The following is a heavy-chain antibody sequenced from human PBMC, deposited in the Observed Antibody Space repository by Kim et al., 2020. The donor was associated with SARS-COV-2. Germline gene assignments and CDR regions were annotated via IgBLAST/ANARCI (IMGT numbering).Heavy chain of an antibody. CDR2: IIPIFGKA. D-gene: IGHD3-9*01. Sequence: SVKVSCKASGDTFSSYAISWVRQAPGQGLEWMGGIIPIFGKANYAQKFQGRVTITTDKSTSTAYMELSSLRSEDTAVYYCAGLRDNYDILTGYFAPASYFDYWGQGTLVTVSS. CDR1: GDTFSSYA. V-gene: IGHV1-69*05. CDR3: AGLRDNYDILTGYFAPASYFDY. J-gene: IGHJ4*02.